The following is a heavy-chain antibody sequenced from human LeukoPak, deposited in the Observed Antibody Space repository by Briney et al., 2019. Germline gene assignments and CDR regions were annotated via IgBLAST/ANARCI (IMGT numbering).Heavy chain of an antibody. CDR2: INPSGGST. CDR1: RYTFTSYY. CDR3: ARNMGRNYDFWSGSPGLDV. D-gene: IGHD3-3*01. Sequence: GASVNVSCKASRYTFTSYYMHWVRQAPGQGLEWMGIINPSGGSTSYAQKFQGRVTMTRDTSTSTVYMELSSLRSEDTAVYYCARNMGRNYDFWSGSPGLDVWGQGTTVTVSS. V-gene: IGHV1-46*01. J-gene: IGHJ6*02.